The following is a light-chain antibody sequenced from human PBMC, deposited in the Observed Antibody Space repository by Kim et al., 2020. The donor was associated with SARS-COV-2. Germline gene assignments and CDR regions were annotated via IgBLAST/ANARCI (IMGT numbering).Light chain of an antibody. Sequence: SPGEGATHACRASQRVSSSYLAWYQQKPGQAPRLLIYGASSRATGIPNRFSGSGSGADFTLTISRLEPEDFAVYYCQQYGSSPGTFGGGTKVDIK. V-gene: IGKV3-20*01. CDR3: QQYGSSPGT. J-gene: IGKJ4*01. CDR1: QRVSSSY. CDR2: GAS.